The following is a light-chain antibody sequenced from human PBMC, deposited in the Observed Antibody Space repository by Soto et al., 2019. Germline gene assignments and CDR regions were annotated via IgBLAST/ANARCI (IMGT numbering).Light chain of an antibody. CDR2: GPS. CDR3: QQYNNWPRT. V-gene: IGKV3-15*01. CDR1: QSVSSN. J-gene: IGKJ1*01. Sequence: EIVMTQSPGTLSVSPGERATLSCRASQSVSSNLAWYQQKPGQAPRLLIYGPSTRATGIPARFSGSGSGTEFILTISSLQSEDFAVYYCQQYNNWPRTFGQGTKVEIK.